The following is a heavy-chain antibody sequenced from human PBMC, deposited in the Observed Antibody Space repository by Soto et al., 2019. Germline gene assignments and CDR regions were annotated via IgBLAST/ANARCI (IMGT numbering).Heavy chain of an antibody. J-gene: IGHJ4*02. D-gene: IGHD2-21*01. CDR1: GFTFSSYG. V-gene: IGHV3-33*01. CDR3: ASCKIPDHHFDY. CDR2: IWYDGSNK. Sequence: QVQLVESGGGVVQPGRSLRLCCAASGFTFSSYGMHWVRQAPGKGLEWVAVIWYDGSNKYYADSVKGRFTISRDNSKNTLYLQMNSLRAEDTAVYYCASCKIPDHHFDYWGQGTLVTVSS.